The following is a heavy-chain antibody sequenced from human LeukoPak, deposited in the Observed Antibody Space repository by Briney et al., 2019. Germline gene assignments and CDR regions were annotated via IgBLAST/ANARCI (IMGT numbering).Heavy chain of an antibody. V-gene: IGHV3-33*01. CDR1: GFTFSSDG. Sequence: GRSLRLSCAASGFTFSSDGMDWGRQAPGRGLEWVAVIWYDGSNKYYADSVKGRFTISRDNSKNTPYLQMNSLRAEDTAVYYCARVEDSGLDYWGQGTLVTVSS. D-gene: IGHD5-12*01. CDR2: IWYDGSNK. J-gene: IGHJ4*02. CDR3: ARVEDSGLDY.